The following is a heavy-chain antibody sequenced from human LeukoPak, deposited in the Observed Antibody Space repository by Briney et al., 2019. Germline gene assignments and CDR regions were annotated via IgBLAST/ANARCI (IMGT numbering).Heavy chain of an antibody. CDR3: TSLAYYDILTGYWDAAFDI. D-gene: IGHD3-9*01. Sequence: ASVKVSCKASGYTFTGYYMHWVRQAPGQGLEWMGRINPNSGGTNYAQKFQGRVTMTRDTSISTAYMELSRLRSDDTAVYYCTSLAYYDILTGYWDAAFDIWGQGTMVTVS. CDR1: GYTFTGYY. V-gene: IGHV1-2*06. CDR2: INPNSGGT. J-gene: IGHJ3*02.